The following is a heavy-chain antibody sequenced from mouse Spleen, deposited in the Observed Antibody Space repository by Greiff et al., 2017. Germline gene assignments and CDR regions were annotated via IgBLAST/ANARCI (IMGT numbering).Heavy chain of an antibody. J-gene: IGHJ2*01. Sequence: QVQLQQSGPELVKPGASVKMSCKASGYTFTSYYIHWVKQRPGQGLEWIGWIYPGDGSTKYNEKFKGKTTLTADKSSSTAYMLLSSLTSEDSAIYFCARGGNYPFDYWGQGTTLTVSS. V-gene: IGHV1S56*01. CDR2: IYPGDGST. D-gene: IGHD2-1*01. CDR1: GYTFTSYY. CDR3: ARGGNYPFDY.